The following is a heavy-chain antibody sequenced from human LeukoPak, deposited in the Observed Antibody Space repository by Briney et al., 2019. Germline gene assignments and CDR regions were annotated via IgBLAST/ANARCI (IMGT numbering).Heavy chain of an antibody. CDR1: GYSFTSYW. CDR2: IYPGDSSI. V-gene: IGHV5-51*01. D-gene: IGHD4-17*01. Sequence: GESLKISCKSSGYSFTSYWSAWVRQMPGKGLEWMGVIYPGDSSITYSRSFRGQVTISADKTITTAYLQWSSLEASDTAIYYCAKHVGPGMPVTTELSSYYYYHGMDVWGKGTTVTVSS. J-gene: IGHJ6*04. CDR3: AKHVGPGMPVTTELSSYYYYHGMDV.